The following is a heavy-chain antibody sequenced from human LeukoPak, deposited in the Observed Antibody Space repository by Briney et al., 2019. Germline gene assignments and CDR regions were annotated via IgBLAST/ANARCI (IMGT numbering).Heavy chain of an antibody. J-gene: IGHJ4*02. D-gene: IGHD6-13*01. Sequence: SGPTLVNPTQTLTLTCTFSGFSPSTSGVGVAWIRQPPGKALEWLALIYWNDDKRYSPSLKSRLTVTKDTSKNQVVLTMTNMDPVDTATYYCAQSPGSSRWWYFDYWGQGTLVTVSS. V-gene: IGHV2-5*01. CDR3: AQSPGSSRWWYFDY. CDR2: IYWNDDK. CDR1: GFSPSTSGVG.